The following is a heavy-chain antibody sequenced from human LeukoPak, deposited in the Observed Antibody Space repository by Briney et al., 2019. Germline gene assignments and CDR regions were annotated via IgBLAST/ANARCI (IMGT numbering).Heavy chain of an antibody. CDR1: GFTFDDYA. CDR2: ISWNSGSI. CDR3: AKDVKEDYDSGGYYEY. D-gene: IGHD3-22*01. Sequence: GGSLRLSCAASGFTFDDYAMHWVRQAPGKGLEGVSGISWNSGSIGYADSVKGRFTISRDNAKNSLYLQMNSLRAEDTAFYYCAKDVKEDYDSGGYYEYWGQGTLVTVSS. V-gene: IGHV3-9*01. J-gene: IGHJ4*02.